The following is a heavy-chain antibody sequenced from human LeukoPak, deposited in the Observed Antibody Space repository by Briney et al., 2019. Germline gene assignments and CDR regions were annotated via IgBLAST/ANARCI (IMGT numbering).Heavy chain of an antibody. CDR3: ARDRWSYDPQGGFDC. D-gene: IGHD3-22*01. Sequence: GGSLRLSCAASGFTFSIYWMSWVRQAPGKGLEWVANIKQDGSERYYVDSVKGRFTLSRDNAKSSLYLQMNSLRAEDTAVYYCARDRWSYDPQGGFDCWGQGTLVTVSS. CDR2: IKQDGSER. CDR1: GFTFSIYW. J-gene: IGHJ4*02. V-gene: IGHV3-7*03.